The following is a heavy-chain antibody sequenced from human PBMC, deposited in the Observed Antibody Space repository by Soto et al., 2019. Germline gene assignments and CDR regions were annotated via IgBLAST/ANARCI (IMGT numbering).Heavy chain of an antibody. Sequence: SETLSLTCTVSGGSISSYYWSWIRQPPGKGLEWIGYIYYSGSTNYNASLKRRVTISVDTSKNQFSLKLSSVTAADTAVYYCESILEPPRQYYFDYWGPGPLVTVSS. D-gene: IGHD1-1*01. J-gene: IGHJ4*02. CDR3: ESILEPPRQYYFDY. CDR1: GGSISSYY. V-gene: IGHV4-59*01. CDR2: IYYSGST.